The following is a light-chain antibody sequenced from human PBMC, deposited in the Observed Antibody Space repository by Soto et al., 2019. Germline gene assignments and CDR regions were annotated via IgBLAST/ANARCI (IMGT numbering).Light chain of an antibody. CDR1: QSVSSSY. CDR2: GAS. J-gene: IGKJ1*01. V-gene: IGKV3-20*01. Sequence: EIVWIQNPRTRSLSREGRATRSRRASQSVSSSYLAWYQHRPGQAPRLLIFGASTRATGVPARFSGGGSGTEFTLTISSLEPEDFAVYYCQQADSSPGGTFGRGTKVDIK. CDR3: QQADSSPGGT.